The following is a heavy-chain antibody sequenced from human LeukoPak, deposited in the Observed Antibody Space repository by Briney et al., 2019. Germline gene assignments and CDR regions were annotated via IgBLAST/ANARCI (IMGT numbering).Heavy chain of an antibody. V-gene: IGHV3-53*01. CDR3: ARGYSSSRDY. CDR1: GFTVSFNY. CDR2: VYDGGST. J-gene: IGHJ4*02. D-gene: IGHD6-6*01. Sequence: GGSLRLSCAASGFTVSFNYMSWVRQAPGKGLEWVSVVYDGGSTSYADSVKGRFTISRDNSKNTLYLQMNSLRAEDTAVYYCARGYSSSRDYWGQGILVTVSS.